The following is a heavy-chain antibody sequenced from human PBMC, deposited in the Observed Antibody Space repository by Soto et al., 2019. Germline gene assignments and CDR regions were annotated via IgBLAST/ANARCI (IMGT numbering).Heavy chain of an antibody. V-gene: IGHV5-51*01. D-gene: IGHD3-9*01. CDR1: GYRFSSDW. Sequence: GESLKISCKGSGYRFSSDWIGWVRQMPGKGLEWMGIIYPGDSDTRYSPSFQGQVTISADKSNTTAYLQWSSLKASDTAMYYCARHYDISDYYYYMDVWGKGTTVTVSS. J-gene: IGHJ6*03. CDR3: ARHYDISDYYYYMDV. CDR2: IYPGDSDT.